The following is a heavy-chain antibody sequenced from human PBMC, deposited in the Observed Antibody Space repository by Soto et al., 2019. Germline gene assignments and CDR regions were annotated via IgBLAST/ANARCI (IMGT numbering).Heavy chain of an antibody. CDR1: GFTFSSYW. Sequence: GGSLRLSCAASGFTFSSYWMYWVRQTPGEGLVWVSRIRGDGSSTDYADSVKGRFTISRDNARNTVYLRMNSLTADDTAMYYCARDGDSSGWYFNYFDSWGQGTLVTVSS. D-gene: IGHD6-19*01. J-gene: IGHJ4*02. V-gene: IGHV3-74*01. CDR3: ARDGDSSGWYFNYFDS. CDR2: IRGDGSST.